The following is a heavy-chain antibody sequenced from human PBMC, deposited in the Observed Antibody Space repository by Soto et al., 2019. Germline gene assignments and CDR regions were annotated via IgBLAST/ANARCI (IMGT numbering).Heavy chain of an antibody. D-gene: IGHD6-19*01. V-gene: IGHV1-24*01. CDR2: FDPEDGET. J-gene: IGHJ3*02. Sequence: VASVKVSCKVSGYTLTELSMHWVRQAPGKGLEWMGGFDPEDGETIYAQKFQGRVTMTEDTSTDTAYMELSSLRSEDTAVYYCATEINHRPYSSGPSGGAFDTWGQGTMVTVSS. CDR1: GYTLTELS. CDR3: ATEINHRPYSSGPSGGAFDT.